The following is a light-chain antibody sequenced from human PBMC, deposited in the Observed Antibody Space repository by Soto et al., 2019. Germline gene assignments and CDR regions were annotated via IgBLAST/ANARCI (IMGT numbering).Light chain of an antibody. CDR1: SSNIGNNY. CDR3: GTWDSSLSAVV. Sequence: QSVLTQPPSVSAAPGQKVTISCSGSSSNIGNNYVSWYQQLPGTAPKLLIYDSNKRPSGIPDRVSGSKSGTTATLGITGLQTGDEADDYCGTWDSSLSAVVFGGGTKLTVL. V-gene: IGLV1-51*01. J-gene: IGLJ2*01. CDR2: DSN.